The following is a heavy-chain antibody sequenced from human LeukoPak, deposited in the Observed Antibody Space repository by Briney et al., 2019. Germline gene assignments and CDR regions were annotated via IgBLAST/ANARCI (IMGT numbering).Heavy chain of an antibody. Sequence: ASVKVSFKASGYTFISYGISWVRQAPGQGLEWMGWISAYNGNTNYAQKFQGRVTMTTDTSTSTAYMELRSLKFDDTAVYYCVRGRKLYSSGWYVEDDYWGQGTLVTVSS. D-gene: IGHD6-19*01. V-gene: IGHV1-18*01. CDR2: ISAYNGNT. CDR1: GYTFISYG. J-gene: IGHJ4*02. CDR3: VRGRKLYSSGWYVEDDY.